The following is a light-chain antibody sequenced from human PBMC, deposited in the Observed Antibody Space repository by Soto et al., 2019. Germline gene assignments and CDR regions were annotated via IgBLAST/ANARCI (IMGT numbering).Light chain of an antibody. CDR2: GAS. CDR3: HQYNNWPPWT. CDR1: QSVSDN. Sequence: EIVMTQSPATLSVSPGERATLSCRASQSVSDNLAWYQQKPGQAPRLLIYGASTRATSITARFSGSGSGTEFTLTISSLQSEEFAVYYCHQYNNWPPWTFGQGTKVDIK. V-gene: IGKV3-15*01. J-gene: IGKJ1*01.